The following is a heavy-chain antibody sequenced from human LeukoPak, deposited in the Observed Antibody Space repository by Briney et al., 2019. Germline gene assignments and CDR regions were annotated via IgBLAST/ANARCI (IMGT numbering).Heavy chain of an antibody. D-gene: IGHD6-13*01. V-gene: IGHV3-7*01. CDR1: GFTFSSYW. J-gene: IGHJ1*01. Sequence: GGSLRLSCAAAGFTFSSYWMTWVRQAPGKGLEWVANIKQDGSEKYYVDSVKGRFTISRDNAKNSLYLQMNSLRGEDTAVYYCARVDRAISTTGTLGDWGQGTLVTVSS. CDR3: ARVDRAISTTGTLGD. CDR2: IKQDGSEK.